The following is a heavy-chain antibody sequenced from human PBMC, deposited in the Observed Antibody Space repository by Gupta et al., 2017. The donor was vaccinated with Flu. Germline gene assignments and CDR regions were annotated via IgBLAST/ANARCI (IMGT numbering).Heavy chain of an antibody. D-gene: IGHD3-16*01. V-gene: IGHV4-39*01. J-gene: IGHJ4*02. CDR3: VRQMLDGGQFISDY. Sequence: WGWIRQSPGKGLEWIGGIHHSLTTHYNPSRRSRVTFFLDTSKSQFSLELTYVTASDTAFYYCVRQMLDGGQFISDYWGQGHLVTVSS. CDR2: IHHSLTT.